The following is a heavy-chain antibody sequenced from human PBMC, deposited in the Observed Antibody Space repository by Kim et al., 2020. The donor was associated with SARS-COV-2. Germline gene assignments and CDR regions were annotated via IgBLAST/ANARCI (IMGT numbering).Heavy chain of an antibody. D-gene: IGHD1-26*01. J-gene: IGHJ4*02. CDR3: ARPRRYSGSYFYFDY. CDR2: IYPGDSDT. CDR1: GYSFTSYW. V-gene: IGHV5-51*01. Sequence: GESLKISCKGSGYSFTSYWIGWVRQMPGKGLEWMGIIYPGDSDTRYSPSFQGQVTISADKSISTAYLQWSSLKASDTALYYCARPRRYSGSYFYFDYWGQGTLVTVSS.